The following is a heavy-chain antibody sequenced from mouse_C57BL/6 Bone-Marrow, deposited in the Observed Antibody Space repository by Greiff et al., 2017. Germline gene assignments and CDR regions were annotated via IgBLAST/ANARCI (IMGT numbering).Heavy chain of an antibody. CDR2: IYPSDSET. CDR3: ARLGYYGSSYNFDY. V-gene: IGHV1-61*01. Sequence: VQLQQPGAELVRPGSSVKLSCKASGYTFTSYWMDWVKQRPGQGLEWIGNIYPSDSETHYNQKFKDKATLTVDKSSSTAYMQLSSLTSEDSAVYDCARLGYYGSSYNFDYWGQGTTLTVSS. J-gene: IGHJ2*01. D-gene: IGHD1-1*01. CDR1: GYTFTSYW.